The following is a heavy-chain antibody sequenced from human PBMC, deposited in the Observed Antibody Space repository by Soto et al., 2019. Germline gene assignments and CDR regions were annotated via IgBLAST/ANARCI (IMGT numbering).Heavy chain of an antibody. CDR3: ARRGDAGWYEPHYFDY. CDR1: GGSINTYNLF. V-gene: IGHV4-39*01. J-gene: IGHJ4*02. D-gene: IGHD6-19*01. CDR2: IHYGGNA. Sequence: PSETLSLTCTVSGGSINTYNLFWAWVRQPPGKGLEWIASIHYGGNAYYSPSLTTRVTISRDTSKNRVSLELRSVTAADTAVYYCARRGDAGWYEPHYFDYWGQGTLVTVSS.